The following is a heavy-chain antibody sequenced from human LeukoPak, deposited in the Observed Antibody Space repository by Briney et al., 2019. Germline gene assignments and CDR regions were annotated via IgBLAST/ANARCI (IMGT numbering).Heavy chain of an antibody. CDR2: ISSSSYI. J-gene: IGHJ4*02. CDR3: AGARRGTSCLFDY. V-gene: IGHV3-21*01. Sequence: GGSLRLSCAASGFTFSSYSMNWVRQAPGKGLEWVSSISSSSYIYYADSVKGRFTISRDNAKNSLYLQMNSLRAEDTAVYYCAGARRGTSCLFDYWGQGTLVTVSS. CDR1: GFTFSSYS. D-gene: IGHD2-2*01.